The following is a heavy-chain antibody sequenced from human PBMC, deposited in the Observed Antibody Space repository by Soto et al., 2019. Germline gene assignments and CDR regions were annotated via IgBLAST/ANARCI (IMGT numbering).Heavy chain of an antibody. CDR1: GGTFSSYA. CDR2: IIPIFGTA. D-gene: IGHD2-15*01. J-gene: IGHJ6*02. CDR3: ASSQTDIVVVVAANYGMDV. Sequence: SVKVSCKASGGTFSSYAISWVRQAPGQGLEWMGGIIPIFGTANYAQKFQGRVTITADESTSTAYMELSSLRSEDTAVYYCASSQTDIVVVVAANYGMDVWGQGTAVTVSS. V-gene: IGHV1-69*13.